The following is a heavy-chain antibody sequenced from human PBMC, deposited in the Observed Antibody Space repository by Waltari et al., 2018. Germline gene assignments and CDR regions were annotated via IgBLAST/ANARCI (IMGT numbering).Heavy chain of an antibody. CDR3: ARVMLVIWAFDI. CDR2: IYHSGRT. D-gene: IGHD2-15*01. V-gene: IGHV4-38-2*01. CDR1: GYSISSGYY. Sequence: QVQLQESGPGLVKPSETLSLTCAVSGYSISSGYYWGWIRQPPGKGLEWIGSIYHSGRTYYNPSLKSRVTISVDTSKNQFSLKLSSVTAADTAVYYCARVMLVIWAFDIWGQGTMVTVSS. J-gene: IGHJ3*02.